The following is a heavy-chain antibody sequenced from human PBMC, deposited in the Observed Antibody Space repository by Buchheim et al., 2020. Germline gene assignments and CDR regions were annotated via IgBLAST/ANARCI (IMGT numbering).Heavy chain of an antibody. Sequence: EVQLVESGGGLVQPGRSLRLSCTASGFTFGDYGMTWVRQAPGKGLEWVGFIRSKGYGGTTEYAASVKGRFTISRDDSKSIAYLQVNSLKTEDTAVYYCTRGLIAAAATSFDYWGQGTL. D-gene: IGHD6-13*01. J-gene: IGHJ4*02. V-gene: IGHV3-49*04. CDR3: TRGLIAAAATSFDY. CDR1: GFTFGDYG. CDR2: IRSKGYGGTT.